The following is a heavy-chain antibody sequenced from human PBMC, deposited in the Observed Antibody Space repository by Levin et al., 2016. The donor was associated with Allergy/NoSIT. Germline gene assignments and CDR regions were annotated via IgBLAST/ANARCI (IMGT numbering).Heavy chain of an antibody. CDR3: ARGSGVYGDYEEGSVDY. V-gene: IGHV1-3*04. D-gene: IGHD4-17*01. J-gene: IGHJ4*02. CDR1: GYTFTRHA. Sequence: ASVKVSCKAAGYTFTRHAMHWVRQAPGQRLEWMGRINTGNGDTRYSQKFQGRVTFTRDTSASTAYMEVSSLRSEDTAVYYCARGSGVYGDYEEGSVDYWGQGTLVTVSS. CDR2: INTGNGDT.